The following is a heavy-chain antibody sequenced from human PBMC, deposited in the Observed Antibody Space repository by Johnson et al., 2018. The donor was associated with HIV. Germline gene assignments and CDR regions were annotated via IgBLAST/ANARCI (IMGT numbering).Heavy chain of an antibody. J-gene: IGHJ3*02. Sequence: QVQLVESGGGLVQPGGSLRLSCAASGFTFSNAWMSWVRQAPGKGLEWVAVISYDGSNKYYADSVKGRLTISRDNSKNTLYLQMNSLKTEDTAVYYCTTDYTGADAFDIWGQGTMVTVSS. D-gene: IGHD2-8*01. CDR2: ISYDGSNK. CDR3: TTDYTGADAFDI. V-gene: IGHV3-30*03. CDR1: GFTFSNAW.